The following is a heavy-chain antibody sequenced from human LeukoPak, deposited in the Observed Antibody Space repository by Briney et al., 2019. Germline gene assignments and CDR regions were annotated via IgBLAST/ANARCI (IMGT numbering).Heavy chain of an antibody. V-gene: IGHV5-51*01. Sequence: GESLKISCKGSGYSFTSYWIGWVRQMPGKGLEWMGIIYPGDSDTRYSPSFQGQVTISADKSISTAYLQWSSLKASDTAIYYCGRTLISEGSKINRFAPGGGGT. CDR1: GYSFTSYW. J-gene: IGHJ5*02. CDR2: IYPGDSDT. D-gene: IGHD3/OR15-3a*01. CDR3: GRTLISEGSKINRFAP.